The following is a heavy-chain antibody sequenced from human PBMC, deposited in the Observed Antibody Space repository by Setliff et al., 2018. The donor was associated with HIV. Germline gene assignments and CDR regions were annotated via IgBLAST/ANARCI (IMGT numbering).Heavy chain of an antibody. Sequence: SETLSLTCAVYGGSFGGYYWSWIRQPPGKGLEWIGEINHSGSNNYNPSLKSRVTLSVDTSKNQFSLKMSSVTAADTAVYYCTRHWRGGLDYWGQGTLVTVSS. J-gene: IGHJ4*02. D-gene: IGHD1-1*01. CDR1: GGSFGGYY. V-gene: IGHV4-34*01. CDR3: TRHWRGGLDY. CDR2: INHSGSN.